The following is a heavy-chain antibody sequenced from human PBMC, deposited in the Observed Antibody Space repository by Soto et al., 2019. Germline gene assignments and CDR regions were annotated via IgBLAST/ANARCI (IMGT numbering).Heavy chain of an antibody. Sequence: SETLSLTCTVSGGSISSSSYYWGWIRQPPGKGLEWIGSIYYSGSTYYNPSLKSRVTISVDTSKNQFSLKLSSVTAADTAVYYCARHVVPADFWSAYANYYYYGMGFWGQGTTVIVSS. CDR3: ARHVVPADFWSAYANYYYYGMGF. J-gene: IGHJ6*02. CDR1: GGSISSSSYY. CDR2: IYYSGST. D-gene: IGHD3-3*01. V-gene: IGHV4-39*01.